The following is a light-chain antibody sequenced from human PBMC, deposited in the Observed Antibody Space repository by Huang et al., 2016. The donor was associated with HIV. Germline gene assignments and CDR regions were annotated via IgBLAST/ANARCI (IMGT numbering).Light chain of an antibody. CDR3: QQYNNWPPNT. CDR1: QSISSS. CDR2: GAS. Sequence: EIEMTQSPGTLSVSPGETATLSCRASQSISSSVAWYQHKPGQAPRLLFYGASTRATGIPARFSGSGCGTEFTLTISILQSEDFAVYYCQQYNNWPPNTFGQGTKLEIK. V-gene: IGKV3-15*01. J-gene: IGKJ2*01.